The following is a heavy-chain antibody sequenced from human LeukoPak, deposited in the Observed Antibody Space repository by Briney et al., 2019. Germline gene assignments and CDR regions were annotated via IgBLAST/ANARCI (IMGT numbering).Heavy chain of an antibody. CDR1: GFTFSSYS. V-gene: IGHV3-21*01. CDR3: ARDLNRATNFDY. CDR2: ISSSSSYI. Sequence: PGGSLRLSCAASGFTFSSYSMNWVRQAPGKGLEWVSSISSSSSYIYYADSVKGRFTISRDNAKNSLYLQMNSLRAEDTAVYDCARDLNRATNFDYWGQGTLVTVSS. D-gene: IGHD1-14*01. J-gene: IGHJ4*02.